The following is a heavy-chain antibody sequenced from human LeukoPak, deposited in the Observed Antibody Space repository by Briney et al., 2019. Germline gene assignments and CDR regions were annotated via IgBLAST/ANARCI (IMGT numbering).Heavy chain of an antibody. D-gene: IGHD3-9*01. J-gene: IGHJ3*02. Sequence: ASVKASCMASGYTFTSYGISWVRQAPGQGLEWMGWISANNGNTNYAQKLQGRVTMTTDTSTSTPYMELRSLTSDDTDVYDCARDPVLRYFDWSGYDAFDIWGQGTMVTVSS. CDR3: ARDPVLRYFDWSGYDAFDI. CDR2: ISANNGNT. CDR1: GYTFTSYG. V-gene: IGHV1-18*01.